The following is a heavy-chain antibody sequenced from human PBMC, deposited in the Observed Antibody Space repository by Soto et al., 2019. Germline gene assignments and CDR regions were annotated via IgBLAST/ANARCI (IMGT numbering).Heavy chain of an antibody. D-gene: IGHD6-13*01. J-gene: IGHJ3*02. V-gene: IGHV5-10-1*01. CDR2: IDPSDSYT. CDR3: ARHRAPRPLRYSSSWPEGVLTDDAFDI. Sequence: GESLKISCKGSGYNFTSYWISWVRQMPGKGLEWMGRIDPSDSYTNYSPSFQGHVTISADKSISTAYLQWSSLKASDTAMYYCARHRAPRPLRYSSSWPEGVLTDDAFDIWGQGTMVTVSS. CDR1: GYNFTSYW.